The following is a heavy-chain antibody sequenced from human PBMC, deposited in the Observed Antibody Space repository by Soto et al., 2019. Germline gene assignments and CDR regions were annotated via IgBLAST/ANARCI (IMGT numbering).Heavy chain of an antibody. D-gene: IGHD3-3*01. V-gene: IGHV3-74*01. J-gene: IGHJ5*02. CDR3: LRAHYYDFWSGYACFDL. CDR1: GFTFSSYG. CDR2: RNRDVTKT. Sequence: EGTLRLSCAASGFTFSSYGMHWVRKVPGRGMEWGSRRNRDVTKTGYGDSVKGRFRISRDNGKSTRYRQKNSRKAEDTAVDYYLRAHYYDFWSGYACFDLCGRGTLVTVSS.